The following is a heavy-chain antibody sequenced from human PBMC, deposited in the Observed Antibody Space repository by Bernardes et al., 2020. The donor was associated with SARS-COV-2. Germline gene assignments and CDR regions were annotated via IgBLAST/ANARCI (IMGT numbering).Heavy chain of an antibody. J-gene: IGHJ4*02. D-gene: IGHD3-3*01. CDR2: IYYSGST. CDR1: GGSISSSSYY. CDR3: AREKRFWSGYYLYFDY. V-gene: IGHV4-39*07. Sequence: SETLSLTRTVSGGSISSSSYYWGWIRQPPGKGLEWIGSIYYSGSTYYNPSLKSRVTISVDTSKNQFSLKLSSVTAADTAVYYCAREKRFWSGYYLYFDYWGQGTLVTVSS.